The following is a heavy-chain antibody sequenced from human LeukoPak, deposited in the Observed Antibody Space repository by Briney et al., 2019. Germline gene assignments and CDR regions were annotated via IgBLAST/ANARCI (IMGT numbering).Heavy chain of an antibody. D-gene: IGHD3-22*01. V-gene: IGHV3-23*01. CDR1: GFTFSSYA. Sequence: GGSLRPSCAASGFTFSSYAMSWVRQAPGKGLEWVSAISGSGGSTYYADSVKGRFTISRDNSKNTLYLQMNSLRAEDTAVYYCAKDDPTPEYYYDSSGYQGDYWGQGTLVTVSS. CDR3: AKDDPTPEYYYDSSGYQGDY. CDR2: ISGSGGST. J-gene: IGHJ4*02.